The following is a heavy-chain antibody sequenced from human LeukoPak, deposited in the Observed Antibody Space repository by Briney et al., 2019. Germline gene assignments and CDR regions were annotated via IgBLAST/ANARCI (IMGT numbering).Heavy chain of an antibody. D-gene: IGHD3-22*01. CDR3: ATGNIYYYDSSDTEYFNAFDI. Sequence: PSETLSLTCTVSGGSISSYYWSWIRQPAGKGLEWIGRIYTSGSTNYNPSLKRRVTMSVDTSKNQFSLKLGSVTAADTAVYYCATGNIYYYDSSDTEYFNAFDIWGQGTMVTVSS. CDR2: IYTSGST. CDR1: GGSISSYY. J-gene: IGHJ3*02. V-gene: IGHV4-4*07.